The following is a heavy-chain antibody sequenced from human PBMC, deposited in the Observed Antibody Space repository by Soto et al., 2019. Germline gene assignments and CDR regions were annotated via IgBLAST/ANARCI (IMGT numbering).Heavy chain of an antibody. J-gene: IGHJ4*02. Sequence: VQLVQSGAEVKKPGASVKVSCKTSGYTFTSYGVSCVRQAPGQGVELVGWISGYNGNTNYAQKLQGRVTMNTDTSTATAYMELRGLRSYDTAIYSCARGYFGYWGQGPLVTVSS. CDR2: ISGYNGNT. CDR1: GYTFTSYG. V-gene: IGHV1-18*04. CDR3: ARGYFGY.